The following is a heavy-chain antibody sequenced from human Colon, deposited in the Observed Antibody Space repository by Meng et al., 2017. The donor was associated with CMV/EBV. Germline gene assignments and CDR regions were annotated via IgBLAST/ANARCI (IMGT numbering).Heavy chain of an antibody. J-gene: IGHJ4*02. CDR1: GYTFTSYG. CDR3: ARMYNWNYVFDY. V-gene: IGHV1-18*01. Sequence: ASVKVFCKASGYTFTSYGISWVRQAPGQGLEWMGWISAYNGNTNYAQKLQGRVTMTTDTSTSTAYVELRSLRSDDTAVYYCARMYNWNYVFDYWGQGTLVTVSS. D-gene: IGHD1-7*01. CDR2: ISAYNGNT.